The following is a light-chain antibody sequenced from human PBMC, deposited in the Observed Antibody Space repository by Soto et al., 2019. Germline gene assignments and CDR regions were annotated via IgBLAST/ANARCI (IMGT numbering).Light chain of an antibody. CDR1: SSDVGAYNY. Sequence: QSLLTQPSSLSGSPGQSITISCPGNSSDVGAYNYVSWYQQHPGKAPKPVIYDVSNRPSGVSSRFSGSKSGNTASLTISGLQAEDEADYYCSSYTRSTTYVFGTGTKVTVL. V-gene: IGLV2-14*01. CDR3: SSYTRSTTYV. CDR2: DVS. J-gene: IGLJ1*01.